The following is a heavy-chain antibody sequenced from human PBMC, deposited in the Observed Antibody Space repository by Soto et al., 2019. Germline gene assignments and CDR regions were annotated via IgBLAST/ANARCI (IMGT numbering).Heavy chain of an antibody. Sequence: GGSLRLSCAASGCNFDDYAIHWVRQAPGKGLEWVSGISWNSGSIGYADSVKGRFTISRDNAKNSLYLQMNSLRAEDTAVYYCAKTANGWFSAFDIGGQGTMVTVSS. J-gene: IGHJ3*02. CDR2: ISWNSGSI. CDR3: AKTANGWFSAFDI. V-gene: IGHV3-9*01. CDR1: GCNFDDYA. D-gene: IGHD6-19*01.